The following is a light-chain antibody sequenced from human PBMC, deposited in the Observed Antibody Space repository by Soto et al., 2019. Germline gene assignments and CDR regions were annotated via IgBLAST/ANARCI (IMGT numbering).Light chain of an antibody. J-gene: IGLJ1*01. CDR1: SSDVGGYNY. V-gene: IGLV2-14*01. Sequence: QSVLTQPASASGSPGQSITISCTGTSSDVGGYNYVSWYQQHPGKAPKLMIYDVSNRPSGVSNRFSGSKSGNTASLTISGLQAEDEADYCCSSYTSSSTLENVFGTGTKVTVL. CDR3: SSYTSSSTLENV. CDR2: DVS.